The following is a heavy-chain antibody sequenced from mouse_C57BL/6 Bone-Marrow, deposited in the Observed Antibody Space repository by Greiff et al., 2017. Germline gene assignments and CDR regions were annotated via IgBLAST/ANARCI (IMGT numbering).Heavy chain of an antibody. CDR2: IYPGSGNT. CDR1: GYTFTDYY. J-gene: IGHJ2*01. CDR3: ARSPEFYFDY. Sequence: VMLVESGAELVRPGASVKLSCKASGYTFTDYYINWVKQRPGQGLEWIARIYPGSGNTYYNEKFKGKATLTAEKSSSTTYMQLNSLTSEDSAVYFYARSPEFYFDYWGQGTTLTVSS. V-gene: IGHV1-76*01.